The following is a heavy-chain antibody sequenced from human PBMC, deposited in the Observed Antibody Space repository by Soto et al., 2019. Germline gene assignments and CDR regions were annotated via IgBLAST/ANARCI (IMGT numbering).Heavy chain of an antibody. Sequence: SETLSLTCTVPGGSISSSSYYWGWIRQPPGKGLEWIGSIYYSGSTYYNPSLKSRVTISVDTSKNQFSLKLSSVTAADTAVYYCARHTPAISISDHWGQGTLVTVSS. CDR2: IYYSGST. CDR1: GGSISSSSYY. V-gene: IGHV4-39*01. J-gene: IGHJ4*02. CDR3: ARHTPAISISDH. D-gene: IGHD2-15*01.